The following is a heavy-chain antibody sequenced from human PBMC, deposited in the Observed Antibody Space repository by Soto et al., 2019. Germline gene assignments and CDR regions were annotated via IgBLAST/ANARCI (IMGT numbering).Heavy chain of an antibody. Sequence: GASVKVSCKASGYTFTSYYMHWVRQAPGQGLEWMGIINPSGGSTSYAQKFQGRVTMTRDTSTSTVYMELSSLRSEDTAVYYCTVVISVLYAFDIWGQGTMVTVSS. CDR2: INPSGGST. CDR1: GYTFTSYY. J-gene: IGHJ3*02. V-gene: IGHV1-46*01. CDR3: TVVISVLYAFDI. D-gene: IGHD3-22*01.